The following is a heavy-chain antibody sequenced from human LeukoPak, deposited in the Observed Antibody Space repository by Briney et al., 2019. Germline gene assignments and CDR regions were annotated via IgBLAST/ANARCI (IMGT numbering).Heavy chain of an antibody. CDR1: GFTFSDAW. J-gene: IGHJ4*02. D-gene: IGHD5/OR15-5a*01. CDR2: IKNPVDGGTA. V-gene: IGHV3-15*01. CDR3: ATSRVGY. Sequence: GGSLRLSRTTSGFTFSDAWMSWVRQAPGKGLEWVARIKNPVDGGTADYAAPVKGRFTISRDESKNTLYLQMNSLKTEDTAVYYCATSRVGYWGQGTLVTVSS.